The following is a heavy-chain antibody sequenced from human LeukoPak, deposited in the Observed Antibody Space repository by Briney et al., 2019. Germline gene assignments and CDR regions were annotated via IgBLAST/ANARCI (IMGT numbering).Heavy chain of an antibody. CDR1: GFTFGDYA. J-gene: IGHJ4*02. Sequence: QTGGSLRLSCAASGFTFGDYAMHWVRQAPGKGLEWVSLISGDGGTTYYADSVKGRSTISRDSSKNSLYLQMNSLRTEDTALYYCAKVLRGYCSGGSCYGYDFDYWGQGTLVTVSS. CDR3: AKVLRGYCSGGSCYGYDFDY. CDR2: ISGDGGTT. D-gene: IGHD2-15*01. V-gene: IGHV3-43*02.